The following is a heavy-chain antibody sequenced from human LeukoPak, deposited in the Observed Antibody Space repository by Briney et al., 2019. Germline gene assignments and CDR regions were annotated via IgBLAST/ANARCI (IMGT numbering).Heavy chain of an antibody. J-gene: IGHJ4*02. CDR3: ARPLEMATIGY. D-gene: IGHD5-24*01. CDR1: GYTFTSFG. CDR2: IIPIFGTA. Sequence: ASVKVSCKASGYTFTSFGISWVRQAPGQGLEWMGGIIPIFGTANYAQKFQGRVTMTRDTSISTAYMELSRLRSDDTAVYYCARPLEMATIGYWGQGTLVTVSS. V-gene: IGHV1-2*02.